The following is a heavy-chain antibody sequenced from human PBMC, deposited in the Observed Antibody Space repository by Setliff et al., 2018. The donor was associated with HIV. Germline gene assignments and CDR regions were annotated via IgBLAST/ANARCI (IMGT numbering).Heavy chain of an antibody. Sequence: ASVKVSCKASGYTITSYYMHWVRQAPGQGLQWMGIINPSGGSTIYAQMCQGRVTMTRDTSTSTVYMELSSLRSEDTAVYYCARDGVVVVAASNYYFDYWGQGTLVTVSS. V-gene: IGHV1-46*01. D-gene: IGHD2-15*01. J-gene: IGHJ4*02. CDR2: INPSGGST. CDR3: ARDGVVVVAASNYYFDY. CDR1: GYTITSYY.